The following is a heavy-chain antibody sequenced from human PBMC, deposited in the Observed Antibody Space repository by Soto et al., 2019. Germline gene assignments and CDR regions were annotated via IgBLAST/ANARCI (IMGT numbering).Heavy chain of an antibody. Sequence: SETLSLTCTVSGGSISSGGYYWSWIRQHPGKGLEWIGYIYYSGSTYYNPSLKSRVTISVDTSKNQFSLKLSSVTAADTAVYYCARFYGCFDWHYYFDYWGQGTLVTVSS. CDR2: IYYSGST. CDR3: ARFYGCFDWHYYFDY. V-gene: IGHV4-31*03. CDR1: GGSISSGGYY. D-gene: IGHD3-9*01. J-gene: IGHJ4*02.